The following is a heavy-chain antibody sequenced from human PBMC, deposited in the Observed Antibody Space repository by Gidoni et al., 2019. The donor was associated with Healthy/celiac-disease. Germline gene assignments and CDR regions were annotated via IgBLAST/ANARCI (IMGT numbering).Heavy chain of an antibody. V-gene: IGHV4-34*01. CDR2: INHSGST. Sequence: QVQLQQWGAGLLKPSETLSPTCAVYGGSFSGYYWGWIRQPPGKGLEWIGEINHSGSTNDNPSLKSRVTISVDTSKNQFSLKLSSVTAADTAVYYCARNLHVDTAMVGWYFDLWGRGTLVTVSS. CDR3: ARNLHVDTAMVGWYFDL. J-gene: IGHJ2*01. CDR1: GGSFSGYY. D-gene: IGHD5-18*01.